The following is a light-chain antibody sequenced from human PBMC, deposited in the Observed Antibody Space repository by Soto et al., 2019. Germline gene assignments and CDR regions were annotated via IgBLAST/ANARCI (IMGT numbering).Light chain of an antibody. CDR3: QHFYNYPLT. CDR1: QGISGA. CDR2: DAS. Sequence: AIQLTQSPSSLSASVGDRVTITCRASQGISGALAWYQQKPGKAPKVLIYDASTLESGVPSRFSGSGFGTEFTHIISSLQPEDFATYYCQHFYNYPLTFGGGTKVDIK. V-gene: IGKV1D-13*01. J-gene: IGKJ4*01.